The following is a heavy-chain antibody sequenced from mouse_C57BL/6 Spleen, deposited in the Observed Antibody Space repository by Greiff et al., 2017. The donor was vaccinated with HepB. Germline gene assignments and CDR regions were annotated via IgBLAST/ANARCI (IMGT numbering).Heavy chain of an antibody. V-gene: IGHV1-59*01. CDR1: GYTFTSYW. Sequence: QVQLQQPGAELVRPGTSVKLSCKASGYTFTSYWMHWVKQRPGQGLEWIGVIDPSDSYTNYNQKFKGKATLTVDTSSSTAYMQLSSQTSEDSAVYYCARSSYYSNYGDYFDYWGQGTTLTVSS. D-gene: IGHD2-5*01. CDR3: ARSSYYSNYGDYFDY. CDR2: IDPSDSYT. J-gene: IGHJ2*01.